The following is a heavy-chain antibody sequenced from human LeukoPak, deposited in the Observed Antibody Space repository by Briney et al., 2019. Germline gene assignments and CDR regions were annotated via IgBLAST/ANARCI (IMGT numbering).Heavy chain of an antibody. D-gene: IGHD3-16*02. CDR3: ARDPVVGSYRYSWLDP. CDR2: ISPYNGDT. V-gene: IGHV1-18*01. CDR1: GYAFTSYG. J-gene: IGHJ5*02. Sequence: GASVKVSCKASGYAFTSYGVSWVRQAPGQGLEWMGWISPYNGDTKYAQQFLGSVTMTTDISTSTAYMELRGLRSDDTAVYYCARDPVVGSYRYSWLDPWGQGTLVTVSS.